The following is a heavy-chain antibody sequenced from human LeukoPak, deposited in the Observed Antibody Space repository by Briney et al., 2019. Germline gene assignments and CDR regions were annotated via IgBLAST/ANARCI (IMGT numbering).Heavy chain of an antibody. CDR3: AREKGQWLVPAAPDAFDI. CDR2: ISAYNGNT. V-gene: IGHV1-18*01. J-gene: IGHJ3*02. Sequence: ASVKVSCKASGYTFTSYGISWVRQAPGQGLEWMGWISAYNGNTNYAQKLQGRVTMTTDTSTSTAYVELRSLRSDDTAVYYCAREKGQWLVPAAPDAFDIWGQGTMVTVSS. CDR1: GYTFTSYG. D-gene: IGHD6-19*01.